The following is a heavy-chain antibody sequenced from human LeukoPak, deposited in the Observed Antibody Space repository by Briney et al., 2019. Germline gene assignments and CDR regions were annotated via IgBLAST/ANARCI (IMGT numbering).Heavy chain of an antibody. CDR2: ISGSGGST. J-gene: IGHJ4*02. V-gene: IGHV3-23*01. CDR1: GFTFSSYA. CDR3: AKDLAVQGGTVTAPPSTFDY. D-gene: IGHD2-21*02. Sequence: GGSLRLSCAASGFTFSSYAMSWVRQAPGKGLEWVSCISGSGGSTYYADSVKGRFTISRDNSKNTLYLQMNSLRAEDTAVYYCAKDLAVQGGTVTAPPSTFDYWGQGTLVTVSS.